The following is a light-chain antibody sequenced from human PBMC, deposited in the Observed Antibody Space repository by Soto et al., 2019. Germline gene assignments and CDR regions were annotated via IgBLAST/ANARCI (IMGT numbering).Light chain of an antibody. Sequence: EVVMTQSPATLSVSPGERATLSCRARQSFRGLLAWYQQKPGQAPRLLIYDAYNRATGIPPRFSGSGSGTDFTLTIRSLEPEDSAVYYCQQRHMWPITFGQGTRLEI. CDR1: QSFRGL. CDR2: DAY. J-gene: IGKJ5*01. CDR3: QQRHMWPIT. V-gene: IGKV3-11*01.